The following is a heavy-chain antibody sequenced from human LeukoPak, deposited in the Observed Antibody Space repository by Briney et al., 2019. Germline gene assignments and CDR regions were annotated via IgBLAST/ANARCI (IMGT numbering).Heavy chain of an antibody. CDR3: AKHLYSSSWYAPHFDY. V-gene: IGHV3-30*02. Sequence: GGSLRLSCAASGFTFSSYGMHWVRQAPGKGLEWVAFIRYDGSNKYYADSVKGRFTISRDNSKSTLYLQMNSLRAEDTAVYYCAKHLYSSSWYAPHFDYWGQGTLVTVSS. D-gene: IGHD6-13*01. CDR1: GFTFSSYG. CDR2: IRYDGSNK. J-gene: IGHJ4*02.